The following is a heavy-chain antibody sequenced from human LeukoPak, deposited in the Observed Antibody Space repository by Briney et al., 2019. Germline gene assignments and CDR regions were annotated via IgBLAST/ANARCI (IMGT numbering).Heavy chain of an antibody. Sequence: ASARVSCKASGYPFTSYYINWVRQAPGQGLEWMGWISAYNGDTNYAQNLQGRVTMTSDTSTDTAYMELRSLRADDTAVYYCARDGLSYTNPNNWFDPWGQGALVPVTS. CDR3: ARDGLSYTNPNNWFDP. CDR1: GYPFTSYY. V-gene: IGHV1-18*01. CDR2: ISAYNGDT. J-gene: IGHJ5*02. D-gene: IGHD2-2*02.